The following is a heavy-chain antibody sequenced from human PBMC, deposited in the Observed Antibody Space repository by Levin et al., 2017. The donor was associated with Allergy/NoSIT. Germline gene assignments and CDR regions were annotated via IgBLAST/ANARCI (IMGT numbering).Heavy chain of an antibody. J-gene: IGHJ6*02. CDR3: ASWAMYYSDRSAFDYFCYAMDV. CDR1: GILFSSYD. CDR2: ISAGGNYI. D-gene: IGHD3-22*01. Sequence: GGSLRLSCAASGILFSSYDMNWVRQAPGDGLEWVSSISAGGNYIYYANSVKGRFTISRDNAQNSLFLQMNRLRAEDTAVYYCASWAMYYSDRSAFDYFCYAMDVWGQGTTVTVSS. V-gene: IGHV3-21*01.